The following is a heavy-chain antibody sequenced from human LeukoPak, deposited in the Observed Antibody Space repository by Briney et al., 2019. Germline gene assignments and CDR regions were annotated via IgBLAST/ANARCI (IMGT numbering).Heavy chain of an antibody. Sequence: SGGSLRLSCAASGFTFDDYAMHWVRQAPGKGLEWVSGISWNSGSIGYADSVKGRFTISRDNAKNSLYLQMNSLRAEDTALYYCAKSWGVNYEYPGYFDYWGQGTLVTVSS. CDR1: GFTFDDYA. V-gene: IGHV3-9*01. D-gene: IGHD3-3*01. CDR3: AKSWGVNYEYPGYFDY. J-gene: IGHJ4*02. CDR2: ISWNSGSI.